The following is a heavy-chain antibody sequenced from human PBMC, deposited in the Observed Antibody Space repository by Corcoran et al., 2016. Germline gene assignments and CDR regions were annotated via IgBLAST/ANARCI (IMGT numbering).Heavy chain of an antibody. CDR1: GFTFSDAW. CDR2: IKSKRDGETT. D-gene: IGHD1-1*01. Sequence: EVQLVESGGGLVKPGGSLRVSCAASGFTFSDAWMSWVRQAPGKGLEWVGRIKSKRDGETTDYAAPVKGRFTISRDDSKNTVYLQMNSLETADTAVYYCTKGNWPGDWLDPWGQGTLVIVSS. CDR3: TKGNWPGDWLDP. J-gene: IGHJ5*02. V-gene: IGHV3-15*01.